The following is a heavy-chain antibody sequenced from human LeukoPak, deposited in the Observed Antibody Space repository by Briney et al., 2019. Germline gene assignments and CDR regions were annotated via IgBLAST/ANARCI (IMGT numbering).Heavy chain of an antibody. V-gene: IGHV3-23*01. Sequence: GGSLRLSCAASGFTFSSYAMSWVRQAPGKGLEWVSAISGSGGSTYYADSVKGRFTISRDNSKNTLYLEMNSLRAEDAAVYYCVKNYDFWSGYYLYHFDNWGQGTLVTVSS. CDR3: VKNYDFWSGYYLYHFDN. D-gene: IGHD3-3*01. J-gene: IGHJ4*02. CDR1: GFTFSSYA. CDR2: ISGSGGST.